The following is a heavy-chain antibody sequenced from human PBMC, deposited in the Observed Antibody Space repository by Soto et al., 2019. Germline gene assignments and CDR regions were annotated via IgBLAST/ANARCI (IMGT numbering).Heavy chain of an antibody. V-gene: IGHV3-33*05. CDR2: ISYDGNNE. CDR1: GFTFSHYG. CDR3: VPLSNYAGGGGF. Sequence: QVQLEESGGGVVQPGRSLRLSCAASGFTFSHYGMHWVRQAPGKGLEWVAVISYDGNNEYYADSVKGRFPISRDNSNNTLYLQMNSLREEDTAMYFCVPLSNYAGGGGFWGQGTLVTVSS. D-gene: IGHD4-4*01. J-gene: IGHJ4*02.